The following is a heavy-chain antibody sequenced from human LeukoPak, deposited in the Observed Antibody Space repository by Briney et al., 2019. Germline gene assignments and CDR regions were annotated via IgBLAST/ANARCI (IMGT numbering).Heavy chain of an antibody. CDR2: IYYSGST. CDR3: ARHVDTAMVYYFDY. CDR1: GGSISSYY. V-gene: IGHV4-59*08. J-gene: IGHJ4*02. D-gene: IGHD5-18*01. Sequence: SETLSLTCTVSGGSISSYYWSWVRQPPGKGLEWIGYIYYSGSTNYNPSLKSRVTISLDTSKNQFSLRLSSVTAADTAVYYCARHVDTAMVYYFDYWGQGTLVTVSS.